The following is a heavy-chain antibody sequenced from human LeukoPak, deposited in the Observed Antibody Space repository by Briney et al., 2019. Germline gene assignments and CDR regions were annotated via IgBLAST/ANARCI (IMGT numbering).Heavy chain of an antibody. CDR2: IYYSGST. J-gene: IGHJ4*02. CDR3: ARYTPVAGLAFDY. D-gene: IGHD6-19*01. CDR1: GGSISNYY. Sequence: SETLSLTCTVSGGSISNYYWSWIRQPPVKGLEWIGYIYYSGSTNYNPSLKSRVTISVDTSKNQFSLKLSSVTAADTAVYYCARYTPVAGLAFDYWGQGALVTVSS. V-gene: IGHV4-59*01.